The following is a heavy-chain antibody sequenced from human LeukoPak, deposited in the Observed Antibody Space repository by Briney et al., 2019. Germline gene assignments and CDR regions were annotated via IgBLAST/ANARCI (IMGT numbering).Heavy chain of an antibody. J-gene: IGHJ4*02. D-gene: IGHD4-17*01. Sequence: ASVKVSCKDSGYTLTQLSMHWVRQAPGKGLEGMGGFDPEDGETIYAQKFQGRVTMTEDTSTDTAYMELSSLRSEDPAVHYCATHLYLLATPPRYGHYGVFDYWGQGTLVTVSS. CDR2: FDPEDGET. CDR3: ATHLYLLATPPRYGHYGVFDY. V-gene: IGHV1-24*01. CDR1: GYTLTQLS.